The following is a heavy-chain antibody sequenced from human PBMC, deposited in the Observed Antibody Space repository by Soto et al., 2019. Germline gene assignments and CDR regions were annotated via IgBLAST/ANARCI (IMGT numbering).Heavy chain of an antibody. CDR1: GFTFSDYY. CDR3: ARDLSGRLRFPLYFDY. Sequence: GSLRLSCAASGFTFSDYYMSWIRQAPGKGLEWVSYISSCGSAISYADSVKGRFTISRDNAKNSLYLQVNSLRAEDTAVYYCARDLSGRLRFPLYFDYWGQGTLVTVSS. J-gene: IGHJ4*02. D-gene: IGHD5-12*01. CDR2: ISSCGSAI. V-gene: IGHV3-11*01.